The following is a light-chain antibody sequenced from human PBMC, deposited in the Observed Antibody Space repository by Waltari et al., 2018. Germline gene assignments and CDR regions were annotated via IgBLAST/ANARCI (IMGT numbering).Light chain of an antibody. V-gene: IGKV3-20*01. CDR3: QHYVRLPAT. Sequence: EIVLTQSPGTLSLSPGERVTLSCRASQSVSRALAWYQQKPGQAPRLLMYGASSRATGISDRFRGSGSGTDFSLTISRLDPEDFAVYYCQHYVRLPATFGQGTKVEIK. J-gene: IGKJ1*01. CDR2: GAS. CDR1: QSVSRA.